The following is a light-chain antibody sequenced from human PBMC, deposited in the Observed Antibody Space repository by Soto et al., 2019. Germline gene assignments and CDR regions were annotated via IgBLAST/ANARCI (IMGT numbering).Light chain of an antibody. J-gene: IGKJ1*01. Sequence: DIVMTQSPVTLSVSPGERATLSCRASQSVSSNLAWYQQKPGQAPRLLIYNASTSATGTPDWFSGSGSETEFTLTISSLLSEDGAVYYCQQYNEWPRKFGQGTKVEIE. CDR2: NAS. CDR1: QSVSSN. V-gene: IGKV3-15*01. CDR3: QQYNEWPRK.